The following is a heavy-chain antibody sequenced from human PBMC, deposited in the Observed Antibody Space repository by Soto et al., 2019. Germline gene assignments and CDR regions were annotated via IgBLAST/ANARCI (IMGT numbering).Heavy chain of an antibody. Sequence: EVQLVESGGGLVKPGGSLRLSCAASGFTFSSYSMNWVRQAPGKGLEWVSSISSISSYIYYADSVKGRFTISRDNAKSSLYLQMNSLRAEDTAVYYCARGDTASGWGFWGQGTLVTVSS. CDR2: ISSISSYI. D-gene: IGHD5-18*01. CDR3: ARGDTASGWGF. CDR1: GFTFSSYS. J-gene: IGHJ4*02. V-gene: IGHV3-21*01.